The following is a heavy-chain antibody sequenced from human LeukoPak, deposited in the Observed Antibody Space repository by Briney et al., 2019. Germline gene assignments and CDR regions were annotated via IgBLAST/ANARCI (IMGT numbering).Heavy chain of an antibody. J-gene: IGHJ4*02. D-gene: IGHD3-10*01. CDR2: IYYSGST. V-gene: IGHV4-59*04. Sequence: SETLSLTCTVSGGSISSYYWSWIRQPPGKGLEWIGYIYYSGSTYYNPSLKSRVTISVDTSKNQFSLKLSSVTAADTAVYYCAGRGAAGSFDYWGQGTLVTVSS. CDR3: AGRGAAGSFDY. CDR1: GGSISSYY.